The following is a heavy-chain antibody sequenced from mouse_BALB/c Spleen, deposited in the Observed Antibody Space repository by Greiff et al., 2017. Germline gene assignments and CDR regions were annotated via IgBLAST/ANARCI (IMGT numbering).Heavy chain of an antibody. Sequence: EVKVVESGGGLVKPGGSLKLSCAASGFTFSSYAMSWVRQSPEKRLEWVAEISSGGSYTYYPDTVTGRFTISRDNAKNTLYLEMSSLRSEDTAMYYCARKGYYGYDAMDYWGQGTSVTVSS. J-gene: IGHJ4*01. CDR3: ARKGYYGYDAMDY. V-gene: IGHV5-9-4*01. D-gene: IGHD1-2*01. CDR1: GFTFSSYA. CDR2: ISSGGSYT.